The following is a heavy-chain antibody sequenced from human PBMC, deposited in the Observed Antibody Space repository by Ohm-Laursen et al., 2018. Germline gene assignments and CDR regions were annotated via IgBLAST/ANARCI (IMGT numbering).Heavy chain of an antibody. D-gene: IGHD3-22*01. J-gene: IGHJ6*02. CDR1: GFMFSSFW. CDR3: ARHDSSDSPSHYYYYTMDV. Sequence: SLRLSCAASGFMFSSFWMSWVRQAPGKGLEWASAISGSGGSIGYADSVKGRFTISRDNAKNSLYLQMNSLRAEDTAIYYCARHDSSDSPSHYYYYTMDVWGQGTTVTVSS. V-gene: IGHV3-23*01. CDR2: ISGSGGSI.